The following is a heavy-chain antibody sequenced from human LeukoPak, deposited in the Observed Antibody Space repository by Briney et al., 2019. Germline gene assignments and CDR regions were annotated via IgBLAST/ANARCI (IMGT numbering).Heavy chain of an antibody. V-gene: IGHV4-39*01. CDR3: ASQTYYYDSSGYYSGGWFDP. CDR1: GGSISSSSYY. Sequence: SETLSLTCTVSGGSISSSSYYWGWIRQPPGKGLEWIGSIYYSGSTYYNPSLKSRATISVDTFKNQFSLKLSSVTAADTAVYYCASQTYYYDSSGYYSGGWFDPWGQGTLVTVSS. CDR2: IYYSGST. D-gene: IGHD3-22*01. J-gene: IGHJ5*02.